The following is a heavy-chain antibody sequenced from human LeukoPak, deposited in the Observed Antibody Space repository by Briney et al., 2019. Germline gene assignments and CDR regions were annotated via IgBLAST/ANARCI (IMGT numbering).Heavy chain of an antibody. J-gene: IGHJ4*02. Sequence: GGSLRLSCAASEFTFSTYAMSWVRQAPGKGLEWVGFIRSKAFGETAEYAASVKGRFTISRDDSKSIAYLQMNSLKTEDTAVYYCTRDRGSSTLGDYWGQGTLVTVSS. CDR2: IRSKAFGETA. D-gene: IGHD7-27*01. CDR3: TRDRGSSTLGDY. CDR1: EFTFSTYA. V-gene: IGHV3-49*04.